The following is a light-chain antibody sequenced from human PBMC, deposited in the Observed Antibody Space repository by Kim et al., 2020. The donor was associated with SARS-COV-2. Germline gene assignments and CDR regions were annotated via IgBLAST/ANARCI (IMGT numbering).Light chain of an antibody. CDR1: QSVLYSSNNKNY. J-gene: IGKJ1*01. Sequence: RATINCKSSQSVLYSSNNKNYLAWFQQKPGQPPKLIIYWASTRESGVPDRFSGSGSGTDFTLTISSLQAEDVAVYYCQQYYSTWTFGQGTKVDIK. CDR3: QQYYSTWT. V-gene: IGKV4-1*01. CDR2: WAS.